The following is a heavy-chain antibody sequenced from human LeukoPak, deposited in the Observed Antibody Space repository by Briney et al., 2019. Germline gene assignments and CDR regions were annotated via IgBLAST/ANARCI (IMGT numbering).Heavy chain of an antibody. V-gene: IGHV3-9*01. CDR2: ISGDSGSM. D-gene: IGHD5-18*01. CDR3: ARARGYSYSSFDY. J-gene: IGHJ4*02. CDR1: GFTLDDYA. Sequence: GGSLRLSCAASGFTLDDYAVHWVRQAPGKGLEWVSGISGDSGSMGYADSVKGRFTISRDNSKNTLYLQMNSLRAEDTAVYYCARARGYSYSSFDYWGQGTLVTVSS.